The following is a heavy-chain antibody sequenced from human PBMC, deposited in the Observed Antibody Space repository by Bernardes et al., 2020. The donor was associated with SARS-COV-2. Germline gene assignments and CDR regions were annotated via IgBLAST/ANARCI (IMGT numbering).Heavy chain of an antibody. CDR2: FDPEDGET. D-gene: IGHD1-26*01. Sequence: ASVKVSCKVSGYTLTELSMHWVRQAPGKGLEWMGGFDPEDGETIYAQKFQGRVTMTEDTSTDTAYMELSSLRSEDTAVYYCATAAPVGTPDWFDPWGQGTLVTV. CDR1: GYTLTELS. J-gene: IGHJ5*02. V-gene: IGHV1-24*01. CDR3: ATAAPVGTPDWFDP.